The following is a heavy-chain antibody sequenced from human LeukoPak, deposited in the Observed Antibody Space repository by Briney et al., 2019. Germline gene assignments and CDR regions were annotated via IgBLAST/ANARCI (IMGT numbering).Heavy chain of an antibody. D-gene: IGHD3-22*01. CDR2: LDPEDGET. V-gene: IGHV1-24*01. Sequence: ASVKVSCKVSGYTLTELSMHWVRQAPGKGLEWMGGLDPEDGETIYAQKFQGRVTMTEDTSTDTAYMELSSLRSEDTAVYYCATAEYYDSSGSIDAFDIWGQGTMVTVSS. CDR3: ATAEYYDSSGSIDAFDI. J-gene: IGHJ3*02. CDR1: GYTLTELS.